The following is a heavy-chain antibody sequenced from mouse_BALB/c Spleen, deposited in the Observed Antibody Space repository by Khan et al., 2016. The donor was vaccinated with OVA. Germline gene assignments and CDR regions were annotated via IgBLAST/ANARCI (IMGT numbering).Heavy chain of an antibody. CDR1: GYTFTNYV. V-gene: IGHV1S136*01. CDR3: ARVASSWDFSFPY. J-gene: IGHJ3*01. CDR2: INPYNAGT. D-gene: IGHD4-1*01. Sequence: EVQLQESGPELVEPGASVKMSCKASGYTFTNYVMHWVKQKPGQGLEWIGYINPYNAGTRYNEKFKGTATLTSDISSTTAYLELSSLTSEDAAVYYCARVASSWDFSFPYWGQGTLVTVSA.